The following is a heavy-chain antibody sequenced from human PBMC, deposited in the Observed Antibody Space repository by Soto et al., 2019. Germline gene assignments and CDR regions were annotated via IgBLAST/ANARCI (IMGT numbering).Heavy chain of an antibody. J-gene: IGHJ4*02. CDR2: ISSSSSTI. D-gene: IGHD6-19*01. Sequence: GGSLRLSCAASGFTFSSYSMNWVRQAPGKGLEWVSYISSSSSTIYYADSVKGRFTISRDNAKNSLYLQMNSLRAEDTAVYYCEAQSPTRIAVAVHPLFDYWGQGTLVTVSS. CDR3: EAQSPTRIAVAVHPLFDY. V-gene: IGHV3-48*01. CDR1: GFTFSSYS.